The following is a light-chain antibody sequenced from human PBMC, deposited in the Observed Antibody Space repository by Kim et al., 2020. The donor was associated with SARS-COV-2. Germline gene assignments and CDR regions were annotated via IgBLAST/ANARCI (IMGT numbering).Light chain of an antibody. V-gene: IGKV1-33*01. CDR1: QDISNY. J-gene: IGKJ1*01. Sequence: DIQMTQSPSSLSASVGDRVTITCQASQDISNYLNWYQQKPGKAPKLLIYDASNLETGVPSRFSGSGSGTDFTFTISSLQPEDIATYYSQQYDNLPRTFGQRATVDIK. CDR3: QQYDNLPRT. CDR2: DAS.